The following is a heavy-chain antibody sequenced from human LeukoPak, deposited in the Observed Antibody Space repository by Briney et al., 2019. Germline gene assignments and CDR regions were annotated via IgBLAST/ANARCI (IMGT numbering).Heavy chain of an antibody. CDR1: EFTLSNAW. CDR3: TTITMILIHPDY. Sequence: GGSLRLSCVASEFTLSNAWMNWVRQAPGKGLEWVGRIKSKSEGGATEYAATVKGRFTISRDDSRNTLYLQRNGLRIEDTAVYYCTTITMILIHPDYWGRGALVSVSS. CDR2: IKSKSEGGAT. J-gene: IGHJ4*02. D-gene: IGHD3-22*01. V-gene: IGHV3-15*01.